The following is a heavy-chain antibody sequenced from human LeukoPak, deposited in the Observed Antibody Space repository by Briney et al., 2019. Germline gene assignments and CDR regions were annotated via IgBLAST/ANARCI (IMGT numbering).Heavy chain of an antibody. J-gene: IGHJ4*02. CDR1: GITLSNYG. D-gene: IGHD3-22*01. CDR2: ISGSGGST. CDR3: AKRGVVIRVILVGLHKEAYYFDS. V-gene: IGHV3-23*01. Sequence: GGSLRLSCAVSGITLSNYGMSWVRQAPGKGLEWVAGISGSGGSTNYADSVKGRFTISRDSPKNTLYLQMNSLRAEDTAVYFCAKRGVVIRVILVGLHKEAYYFDSWGQGALVTVSS.